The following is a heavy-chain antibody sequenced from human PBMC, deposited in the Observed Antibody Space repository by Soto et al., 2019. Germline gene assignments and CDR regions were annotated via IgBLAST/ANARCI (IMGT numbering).Heavy chain of an antibody. D-gene: IGHD4-17*01. CDR3: ARRDYGEYSYYFDY. J-gene: IGHJ4*02. CDR1: GFTFSSYG. V-gene: IGHV3-33*01. CDR2: IWYDGSNK. Sequence: QVQLVESGGGVVQPGRSLRLSCAASGFTFSSYGMHWVRQAPGKGLEWVAGIWYDGSNKYYADSVKGRFTISRDNSKNALYLQMNSLRAEDTAVYYCARRDYGEYSYYFDYWGQGTLVPVSS.